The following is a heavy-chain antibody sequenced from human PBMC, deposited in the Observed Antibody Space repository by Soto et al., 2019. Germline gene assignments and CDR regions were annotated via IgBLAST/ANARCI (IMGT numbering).Heavy chain of an antibody. CDR2: IIPILGIA. J-gene: IGHJ3*02. D-gene: IGHD3-3*01. CDR3: ARGYGSIFGVVTFDI. Sequence: QVQLVQSGAEVKKPGSSVKVSCKASGGTFSSYTISWVRQAPGQGLEWMGRIIPILGIANYAQKFQGRVTITADNSTSTAYMELSSLRSEDTAVYYCARGYGSIFGVVTFDIWGQGTMVTVSS. V-gene: IGHV1-69*02. CDR1: GGTFSSYT.